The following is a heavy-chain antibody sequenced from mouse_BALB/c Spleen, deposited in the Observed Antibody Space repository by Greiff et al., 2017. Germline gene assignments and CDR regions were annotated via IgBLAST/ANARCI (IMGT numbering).Heavy chain of an antibody. Sequence: EVMLVESGGGLVKPGGSLKLSCAASGFAFSSYDMSWVRQTPEKRLEWVAYISSGGGSTYYPDTVKGRFTISRDNAKNTLYLQMSSLKSEDTAMYYCARHGKGFYYAMDYWGQGTSVTVSS. J-gene: IGHJ4*01. V-gene: IGHV5-12-1*01. D-gene: IGHD2-1*01. CDR2: ISSGGGST. CDR1: GFAFSSYD. CDR3: ARHGKGFYYAMDY.